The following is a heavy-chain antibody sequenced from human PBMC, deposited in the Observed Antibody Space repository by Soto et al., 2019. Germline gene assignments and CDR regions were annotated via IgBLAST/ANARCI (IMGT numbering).Heavy chain of an antibody. J-gene: IGHJ6*02. D-gene: IGHD2-15*01. CDR2: ISHVGNS. CDR1: GDSISSRNW. CDR3: ARAGRGYCSGFTCVSGLYGMDV. Sequence: QVQLQESGPGLVKPSGTLSLTCAVSGDSISSRNWWNWVRQPPGKGLEWIGQISHVGNSNYNQSLQSRLTISVDKSKNQFALELSSVTAADTAVDYCARAGRGYCSGFTCVSGLYGMDVWGQGTTVTVSS. V-gene: IGHV4-4*02.